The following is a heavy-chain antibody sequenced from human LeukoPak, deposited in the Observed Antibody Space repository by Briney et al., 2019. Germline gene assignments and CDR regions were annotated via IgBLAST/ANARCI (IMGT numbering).Heavy chain of an antibody. CDR2: IYSGGST. CDR3: AKQTRYDSPAGGRGFDY. D-gene: IGHD3-22*01. J-gene: IGHJ4*02. Sequence: PGGSLRLSCAASEFTVSDNYMTWVRQAPGKGLECVSVIYSGGSTYYADSVKGRFTISRDNSKSTLFLEMSSPRAEDTAVYFCAKQTRYDSPAGGRGFDYWGQGTLVTVSS. CDR1: EFTVSDNY. V-gene: IGHV3-66*04.